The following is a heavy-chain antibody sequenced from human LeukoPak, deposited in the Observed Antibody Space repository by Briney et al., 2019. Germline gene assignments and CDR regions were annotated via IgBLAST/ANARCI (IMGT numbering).Heavy chain of an antibody. V-gene: IGHV5-51*01. CDR1: GYSFTSYW. CDR2: IYPGDSDT. Sequence: GESLMISCKGSGYSFTSYWIGWVRQMPGKGLEWMGIIYPGDSDTRYSPSFQGQVTISADKSISTAYLQWSSLKASDTAMYYCARAYCSSTSCPYYFDYWGQGTLVTVSS. D-gene: IGHD2-2*01. J-gene: IGHJ4*02. CDR3: ARAYCSSTSCPYYFDY.